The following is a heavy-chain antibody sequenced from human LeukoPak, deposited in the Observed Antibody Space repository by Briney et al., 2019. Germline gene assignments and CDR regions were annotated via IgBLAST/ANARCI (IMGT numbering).Heavy chain of an antibody. CDR1: GYSFTTYL. Sequence: GESLKISCKGSGYSFTTYLIAWVRQMPGKGLEWMGIIYPGDSDAAYSPSFQGQVTISADKSISTAYLQWSSLKASDTAMYYCARLEDSSGYYLDYWGQGALVTVSS. D-gene: IGHD3-22*01. V-gene: IGHV5-51*01. CDR2: IYPGDSDA. J-gene: IGHJ4*02. CDR3: ARLEDSSGYYLDY.